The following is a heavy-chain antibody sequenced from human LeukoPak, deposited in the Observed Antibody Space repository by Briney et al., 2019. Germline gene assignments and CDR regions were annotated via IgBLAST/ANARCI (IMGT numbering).Heavy chain of an antibody. CDR1: GFTFANYA. CDR2: LSGSGGHT. CDR3: ARDYYWYFDL. Sequence: PGGSLRLSCAASGFTFANYAMSWVRQAPGKGLEWVSALSGSGGHTYYTDSVQGRFTISRDNAKNSLYLQMNSLRDEDTALYYCARDYYWYFDLWGRGTLVTVSS. J-gene: IGHJ2*01. V-gene: IGHV3-23*01.